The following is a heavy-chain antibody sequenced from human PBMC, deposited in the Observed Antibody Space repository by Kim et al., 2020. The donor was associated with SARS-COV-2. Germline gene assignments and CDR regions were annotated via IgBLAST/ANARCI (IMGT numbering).Heavy chain of an antibody. D-gene: IGHD6-13*01. J-gene: IGHJ6*02. CDR2: INHSGST. CDR1: GGSFSGYY. CDR3: ARGSLGWYSSSLGYYYYGMDV. Sequence: SETLSLTCAVYGGSFSGYYWSWIRQPPGKGLEWIGEINHSGSTNYNPSLKSRVTISVDTSKNQFSLKLSSVTAADTAVYYCARGSLGWYSSSLGYYYYGMDVWGQGTTVTVSS. V-gene: IGHV4-34*01.